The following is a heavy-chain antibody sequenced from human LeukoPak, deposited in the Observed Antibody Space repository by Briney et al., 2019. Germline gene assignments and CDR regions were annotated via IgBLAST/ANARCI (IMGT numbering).Heavy chain of an antibody. J-gene: IGHJ6*03. D-gene: IGHD1-26*01. CDR3: ATVTREYYYYYMDV. Sequence: GASVKVSCKVSGYTLTEFSMHWVRQAPGKGLEWMGGFDPEDGETIYAQKFQGRVTMTEDTSTDTAYMELSSLRSEDTAVYYCATVTREYYYYYMDVWGKGTTVTVSS. CDR1: GYTLTEFS. V-gene: IGHV1-24*01. CDR2: FDPEDGET.